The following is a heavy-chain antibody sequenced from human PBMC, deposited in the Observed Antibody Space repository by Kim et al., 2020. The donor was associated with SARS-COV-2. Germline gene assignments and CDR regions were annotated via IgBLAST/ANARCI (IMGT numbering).Heavy chain of an antibody. D-gene: IGHD4-17*01. CDR1: GVSISSYY. V-gene: IGHV4-59*01. CDR2: TYYSGST. CDR3: SGRYGDYEYFYGMDV. Sequence: SETLSLTCTVSGVSISSYYWSWIRQPPGKGLEWLGHTYYSGSTNYNPSLKSRVTISADTSKNHFSLKLSSVTAADTAAYYYSGRYGDYEYFYGMDVWGQG. J-gene: IGHJ6*02.